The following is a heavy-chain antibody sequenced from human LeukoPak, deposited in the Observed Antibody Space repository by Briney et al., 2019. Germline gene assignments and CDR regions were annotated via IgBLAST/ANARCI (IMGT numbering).Heavy chain of an antibody. CDR3: ARGLNDSWTGENY. V-gene: IGHV4-4*02. J-gene: IGHJ4*02. Sequence: PSETLSLTCAVSGGSISSSNWWTWVRQPPGKGLEWIGEIYHGGTTIYNPSLKTRVTISLDRSKNHFSLKVRSVTAADTAVYYCARGLNDSWTGENYWGQGTLVTVSS. CDR2: IYHGGTT. D-gene: IGHD3-3*01. CDR1: GGSISSSNW.